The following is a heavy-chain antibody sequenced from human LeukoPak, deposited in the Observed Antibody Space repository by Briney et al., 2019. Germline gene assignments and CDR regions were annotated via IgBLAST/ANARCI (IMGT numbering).Heavy chain of an antibody. CDR2: ISGSDGST. D-gene: IGHD1-26*01. Sequence: GGSLRLSCTASGFTFSGYAMNWVRQAPGKGLEWVSAISGSDGSTYYADSLKGRFTISRDNSKNTLYLQMNSLRAKDTAVYYCAKDGPSGSYALDIWGQGTMVTVSS. CDR3: AKDGPSGSYALDI. CDR1: GFTFSGYA. J-gene: IGHJ6*02. V-gene: IGHV3-23*01.